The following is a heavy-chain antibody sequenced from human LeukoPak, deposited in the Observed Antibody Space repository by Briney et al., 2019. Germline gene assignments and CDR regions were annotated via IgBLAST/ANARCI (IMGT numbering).Heavy chain of an antibody. CDR3: AREIAAAGSLLY. D-gene: IGHD6-13*01. J-gene: IGHJ4*02. CDR1: GYTFAGYY. CDR2: INPNSGGT. Sequence: GASVKVSCKASGYTFAGYYMHWVRQAPGQGLEWMGWINPNSGGTNYAQKFQGRVTVTRDTSISTAYMELSRLRSDDTAVYYCAREIAAAGSLLYWGQGTLVTVSS. V-gene: IGHV1-2*02.